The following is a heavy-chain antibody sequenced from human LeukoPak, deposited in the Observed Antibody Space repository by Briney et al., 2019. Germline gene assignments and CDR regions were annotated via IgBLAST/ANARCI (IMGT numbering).Heavy chain of an antibody. CDR1: GGSISGANYY. CDR3: AREPVASKGFDP. J-gene: IGHJ5*02. CDR2: IYYSGST. D-gene: IGHD2-15*01. V-gene: IGHV4-39*07. Sequence: SQTLSLTCTVSGGSISGANYYWSWIRQPPGKGLEWIGSIYYSGSTYYNPSLKSRVTISVDTSKNQFSLKLSSVTAADTAVYYCAREPVASKGFDPWGQGTLVTVSS.